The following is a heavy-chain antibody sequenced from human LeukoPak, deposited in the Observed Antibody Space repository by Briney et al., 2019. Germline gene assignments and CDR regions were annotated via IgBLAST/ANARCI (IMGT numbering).Heavy chain of an antibody. CDR1: GFTFSSYW. J-gene: IGHJ6*02. CDR3: ARGGGLGV. V-gene: IGHV3-7*03. D-gene: IGHD3-16*01. CDR2: INHNGNVN. Sequence: GGSLRLSCAASGFTFSSYWMNWARQAPGEGLEWVASINHNGNVNYYVDSVKGRYTISRDNAKNSLYLQMSNLRAEDTAVYFCARGGGLGVWGQGATVNVSS.